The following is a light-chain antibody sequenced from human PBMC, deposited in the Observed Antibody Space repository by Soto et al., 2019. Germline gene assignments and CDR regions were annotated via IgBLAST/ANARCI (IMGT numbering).Light chain of an antibody. J-gene: IGKJ4*01. Sequence: AIRMTQSPSSLYASTGDRVTITCRASQGISSYLAWYQQKPGKAPKLLIYAASTVQSGVPSRFSGSGYGTDFTLTISCQQSEDFATYYCQAYYSYLPLTFGVGTKVEIK. CDR2: AAS. CDR1: QGISSY. CDR3: QAYYSYLPLT. V-gene: IGKV1-8*01.